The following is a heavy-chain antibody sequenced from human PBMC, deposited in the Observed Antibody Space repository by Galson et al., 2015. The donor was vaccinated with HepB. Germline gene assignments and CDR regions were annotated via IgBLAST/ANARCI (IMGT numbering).Heavy chain of an antibody. CDR1: EFTVSTYI. CDR2: ISSSSTYI. J-gene: IGHJ6*02. V-gene: IGHV3-21*01. D-gene: IGHD6-19*01. Sequence: LRLSCAASEFTVSTYIMNWVRQAPGKGLEWVSSISSSSTYIYYADSVKGRFTISRDNAKNSLYLQMNSLRAEDTAVYYCARDVYSSGWYGDYYYGMDVWGQGTTVTVSS. CDR3: ARDVYSSGWYGDYYYGMDV.